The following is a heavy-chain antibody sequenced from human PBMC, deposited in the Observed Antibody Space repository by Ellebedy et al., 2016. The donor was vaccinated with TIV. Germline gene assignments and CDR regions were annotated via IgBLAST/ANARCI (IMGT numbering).Heavy chain of an antibody. CDR2: INPSGGST. CDR3: ARGGGKYGSGSYEYYGMDV. Sequence: ASVKVSCXASGYTFTSYYMHWVRQAPGQGLEWMGIINPSGGSTSYAQKFKGRVSMTRDTSTSTVYMELSSLRSEDTAVYYCARGGGKYGSGSYEYYGMDVWGQGTTVTVSS. CDR1: GYTFTSYY. V-gene: IGHV1-46*01. D-gene: IGHD3-10*01. J-gene: IGHJ6*02.